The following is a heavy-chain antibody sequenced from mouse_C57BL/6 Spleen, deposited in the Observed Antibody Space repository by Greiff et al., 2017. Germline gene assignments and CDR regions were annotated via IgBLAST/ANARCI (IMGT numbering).Heavy chain of an antibody. CDR3: ARGGDCYYGYFDV. V-gene: IGHV5-4*03. J-gene: IGHJ1*03. CDR1: GFTFSSYA. CDR2: ISDGGSYT. Sequence: EVKLVESGAGLVKPGGSLTLSCAASGFTFSSYAMPWVRQTPEKRLEWVATISDGGSYTYYPDNVKGRFTISRDNAKNNLYLQMSQLTSEDTAMYYCARGGDCYYGYFDVWGKGTTVTVSS.